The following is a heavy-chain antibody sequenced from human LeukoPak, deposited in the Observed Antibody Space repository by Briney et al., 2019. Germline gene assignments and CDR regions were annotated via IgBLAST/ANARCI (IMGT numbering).Heavy chain of an antibody. V-gene: IGHV1-2*02. CDR1: GYTFTGYY. J-gene: IGHJ4*02. D-gene: IGHD2-15*01. CDR2: INPNSGGT. CDR3: ARGMGYCSGGSCFGLDY. Sequence: AASVKVSCKASGYTFTGYYMHWVRQAPGQGLEWMGWINPNSGGTNYAQKFQGRVTMTRDTSISTAYMELSRLRSDDTAVYYCARGMGYCSGGSCFGLDYWGQGTLVTVSS.